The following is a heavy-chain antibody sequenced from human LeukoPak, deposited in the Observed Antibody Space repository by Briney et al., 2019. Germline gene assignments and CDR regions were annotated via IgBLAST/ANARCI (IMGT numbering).Heavy chain of an antibody. J-gene: IGHJ6*03. V-gene: IGHV4-39*01. Sequence: SETLSLTCTVSGGSISSGTYYWGWIRQPPGKGLEWIGSIYYSGRTYYNPSLKGRVTISVDTSENQFSLKLSSVTAADTAVYYCARHVYSYGFYYYYYYMDVWGKGTTVTVSS. CDR1: GGSISSGTYY. CDR2: IYYSGRT. D-gene: IGHD5-18*01. CDR3: ARHVYSYGFYYYYYYMDV.